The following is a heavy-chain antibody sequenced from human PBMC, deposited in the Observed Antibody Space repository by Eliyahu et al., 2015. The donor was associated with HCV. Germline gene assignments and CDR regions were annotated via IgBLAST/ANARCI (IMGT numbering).Heavy chain of an antibody. J-gene: IGHJ5*02. CDR3: ARSYIAVAGLEPTLDWFDP. V-gene: IGHV4-39*01. D-gene: IGHD6-19*01. CDR1: GGSISSXSYY. Sequence: QLQLQESGPGLVXPSETLSLTCTVSGGSISSXSYYWGWIRQPPGKGLEWIGSIYYSGSTYYNPSLKSRVTISVDTSKNQFSLKLSSVTAADTAVYYCARSYIAVAGLEPTLDWFDPWGQGTLVTVSS. CDR2: IYYSGST.